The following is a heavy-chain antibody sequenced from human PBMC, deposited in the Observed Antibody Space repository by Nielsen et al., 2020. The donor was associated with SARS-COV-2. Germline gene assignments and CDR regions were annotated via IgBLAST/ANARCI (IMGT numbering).Heavy chain of an antibody. CDR3: ATANSGNYFHPFDY. D-gene: IGHD2/OR15-2a*01. V-gene: IGHV3-30*09. J-gene: IGHJ4*02. CDR1: GFTFSTHA. CDR2: LSYDGSNK. Sequence: GGSLRLSCAASGFTFSTHAMHWVRQVPGKGLEWVAVLSYDGSNKSYGGSVRGRFAISRENSKNTLYLQMNSLRVEDTAVYYCATANSGNYFHPFDYWGQGTLVTVSS.